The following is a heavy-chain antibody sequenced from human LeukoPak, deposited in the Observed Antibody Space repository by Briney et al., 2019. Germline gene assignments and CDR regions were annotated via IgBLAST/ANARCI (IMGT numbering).Heavy chain of an antibody. J-gene: IGHJ4*02. CDR2: ISYDGSNK. CDR1: GFTFSSYA. Sequence: SGGSLRLSCAASGFTFSSYAMHWVRQAPGKGLEWVAVISYDGSNKYYADSVKGRFTISRDNSKNTLYLQMNSLRAEDTAVYYCARAGSLHSSGWEYWGQGTLVTVSS. CDR3: ARAGSLHSSGWEY. D-gene: IGHD6-19*01. V-gene: IGHV3-30-3*01.